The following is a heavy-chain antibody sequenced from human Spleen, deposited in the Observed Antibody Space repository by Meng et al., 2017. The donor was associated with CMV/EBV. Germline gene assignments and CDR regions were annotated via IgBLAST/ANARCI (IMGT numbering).Heavy chain of an antibody. CDR3: ARDKVDYYGSGSSGMDV. CDR1: GFTVSSNY. J-gene: IGHJ6*02. Sequence: GESLKISCAASGFTVSSNYMSWVRQAPGKGLEWVSVIYSGGSTYYADSVKGRFTISRDNSKNTLYLQMNSLRAEDTAVYYCARDKVDYYGSGSSGMDVWGQGTTVTVS. D-gene: IGHD3-10*01. V-gene: IGHV3-53*01. CDR2: IYSGGST.